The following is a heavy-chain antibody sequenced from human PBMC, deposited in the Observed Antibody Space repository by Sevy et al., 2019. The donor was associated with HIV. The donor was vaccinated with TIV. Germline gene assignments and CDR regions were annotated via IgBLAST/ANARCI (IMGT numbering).Heavy chain of an antibody. D-gene: IGHD3-22*01. CDR3: ARHYYDSSGYSAFDY. CDR2: ISAYNGNT. CDR1: GYTFTSYG. J-gene: IGHJ4*02. Sequence: ASVKVSCKASGYTFTSYGISWVRQAPGQGLEWMGWISAYNGNTNYAQKLQGRVTMTTDTSTSTAYMELRSLRSDDTAVYHCARHYYDSSGYSAFDYWGQGTLVTVSS. V-gene: IGHV1-18*01.